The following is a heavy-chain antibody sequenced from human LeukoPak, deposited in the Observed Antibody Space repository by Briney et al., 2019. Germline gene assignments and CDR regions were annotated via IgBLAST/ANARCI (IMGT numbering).Heavy chain of an antibody. CDR3: AKDRVTMIVVVITQNLRDEYFQH. CDR1: GFTVSNNY. Sequence: GGSLRLSCAASGFTVSNNYMSWVRQAPGKGLEWVSVIYGAASTYYADSVKGRFTVSRDNSKNTLYLQMNSLRAEDTAVYYCAKDRVTMIVVVITQNLRDEYFQHWGQGTLVTVSS. D-gene: IGHD3-22*01. V-gene: IGHV3-66*01. CDR2: IYGAAST. J-gene: IGHJ1*01.